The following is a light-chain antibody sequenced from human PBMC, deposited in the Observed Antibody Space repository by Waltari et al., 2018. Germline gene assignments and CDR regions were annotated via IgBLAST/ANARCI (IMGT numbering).Light chain of an antibody. CDR3: QXXXXWXPXT. J-gene: IGKJ1*01. Sequence: EIVMTQSPATLSVSPGERATLSCRASQSVSSNLAWYQQKPGQAPRLLIYGASTRATGIPARFSGSGSGTEFTLTISSLQXXDXAVYYCQXXXXWXPXTFGQXXXVXXK. CDR1: QSVSSN. CDR2: GAS. V-gene: IGKV3-15*01.